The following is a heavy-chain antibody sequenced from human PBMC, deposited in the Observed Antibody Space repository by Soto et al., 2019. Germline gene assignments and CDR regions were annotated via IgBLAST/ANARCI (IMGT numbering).Heavy chain of an antibody. J-gene: IGHJ6*02. V-gene: IGHV1-69*13. D-gene: IGHD2-2*01. CDR2: IIPIFGTA. Sequence: SVKVSCKASGGTFSSYAISWVRQAPGQGLEWMGGIIPIFGTANYAQKFQGRVTITADESTSTAYMELSSLRSEDTAVYYCARGYIVVVPAAGAGGDYYGMDVWGQGTTVTVS. CDR1: GGTFSSYA. CDR3: ARGYIVVVPAAGAGGDYYGMDV.